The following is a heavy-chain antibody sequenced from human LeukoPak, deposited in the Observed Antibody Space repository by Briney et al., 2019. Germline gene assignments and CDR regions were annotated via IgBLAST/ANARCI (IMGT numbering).Heavy chain of an antibody. CDR2: INPSGGST. J-gene: IGHJ6*03. D-gene: IGHD2-15*01. Sequence: ASVKVSCKASGYTFTSSYMHWVRQAPGQGLEWMGIINPSGGSTSYAQKFQGRVTMTRDISTSTVYMELSSLRSEDTAVYYCARDRRDRGYCSGGSCYYYYYMDVWGKGTTVTVSS. V-gene: IGHV1-46*01. CDR3: ARDRRDRGYCSGGSCYYYYYMDV. CDR1: GYTFTSSY.